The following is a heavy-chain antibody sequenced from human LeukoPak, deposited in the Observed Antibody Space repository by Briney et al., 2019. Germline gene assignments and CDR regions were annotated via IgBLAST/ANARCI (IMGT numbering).Heavy chain of an antibody. CDR2: ISHSGST. Sequence: SETLSLTCAVSGYSISRGYYWNWIRQFPGKGLEWIGSISHSGSTSYNPSLKRRITISLETSKNQFSLRPISVTAADSALYYCARGEVGEFDYWGQGRLVIVSS. V-gene: IGHV4-38-2*01. CDR3: ARGEVGEFDY. J-gene: IGHJ4*02. D-gene: IGHD3-10*01. CDR1: GYSISRGYY.